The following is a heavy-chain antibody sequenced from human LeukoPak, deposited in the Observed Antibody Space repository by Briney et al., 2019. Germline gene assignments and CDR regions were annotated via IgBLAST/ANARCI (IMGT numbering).Heavy chain of an antibody. J-gene: IGHJ5*02. CDR1: GGSITNYY. Sequence: SETLSLTCTVSGGSITNYYLSWIRQPPGRGLEWIGYIYYGGSTVYNPSLESRVTISRDTSKNQFSLKLTSVTAADTAVYYCARNRGFCSGASCYGWFDPWGQGTLVIVSS. CDR3: ARNRGFCSGASCYGWFDP. D-gene: IGHD2-15*01. CDR2: IYYGGST. V-gene: IGHV4-59*01.